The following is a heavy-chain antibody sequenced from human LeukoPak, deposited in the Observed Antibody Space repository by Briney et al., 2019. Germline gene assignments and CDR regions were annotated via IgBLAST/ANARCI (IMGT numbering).Heavy chain of an antibody. CDR2: ISYDGNNK. CDR3: ARENYGAHYFDY. Sequence: GSLRLSCAASGFTFRNYAMHWVRQAPGKGLEWVAVISYDGNNKYYADSVKGRFTISRDNSKNTLYLQVNSLRPEDTAVYYCARENYGAHYFDYWGQGTLVTVSS. V-gene: IGHV3-30-3*01. D-gene: IGHD3-16*01. J-gene: IGHJ4*02. CDR1: GFTFRNYA.